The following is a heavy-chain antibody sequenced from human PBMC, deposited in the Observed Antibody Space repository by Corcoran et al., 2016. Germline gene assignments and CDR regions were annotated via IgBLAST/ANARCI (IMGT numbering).Heavy chain of an antibody. CDR1: GGSISSSSYY. CDR3: ARRDVGRVYRFDY. CDR2: IYYSGST. Sequence: QLQLQESGPGLVKPSETLSLTCTVSGGSISSSSYYWGWIRQPPGKGLEWIGSIYYSGSTYYNPSLKSRFTISVDTSKNQFSLKLCSVTAAATAVDYRARRDVGRVYRFDYWGQGTLGTVAS. D-gene: IGHD3-10*01. J-gene: IGHJ4*02. V-gene: IGHV4-39*01.